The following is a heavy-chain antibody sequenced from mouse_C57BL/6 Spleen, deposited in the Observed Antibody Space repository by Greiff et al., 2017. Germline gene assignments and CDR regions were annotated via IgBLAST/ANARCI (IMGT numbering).Heavy chain of an antibody. J-gene: IGHJ3*01. CDR2: INPNYGTT. CDR1: GYSFTDYH. Sequence: VQLKQSGPELVKPGASVKISCKASGYSFTDYHMNWVKQSNGKSLEWIGVINPNYGTTSYNQKFKGKATLTVDQSSSTAYMQLNSLTSEDDAVYYCARGDYDYDWAWFAYWGQGTLVTVSA. V-gene: IGHV1-39*01. D-gene: IGHD2-4*01. CDR3: ARGDYDYDWAWFAY.